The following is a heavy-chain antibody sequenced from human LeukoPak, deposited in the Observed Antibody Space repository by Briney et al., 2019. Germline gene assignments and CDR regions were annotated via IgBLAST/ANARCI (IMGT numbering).Heavy chain of an antibody. CDR3: ARFRYFDWTDAFDI. CDR1: GGSFSGYY. Sequence: PSETLSLTCAVYGGSFSGYYWSWIRQPPGKGLEWIGEINHSGSTNYNPSLKSRVTISVDTSKNQFSLKLSSVTAADTAVYYCARFRYFDWTDAFDIWGQGTMVTVSS. CDR2: INHSGST. V-gene: IGHV4-34*01. J-gene: IGHJ3*02. D-gene: IGHD3-9*01.